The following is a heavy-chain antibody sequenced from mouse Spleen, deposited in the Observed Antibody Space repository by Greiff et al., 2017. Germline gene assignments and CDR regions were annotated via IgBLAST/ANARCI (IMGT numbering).Heavy chain of an antibody. CDR1: GYTFTDYY. J-gene: IGHJ2*01. Sequence: VQLQQSGPVLVKPGASVKMSCKASGYTFTDYYINWVKQSHGKSLEWIGVINPYNGGTSYNQKFKGKATLTVDKSSSTAYMELNSLTSEDSAVYYCARGRYYFDYWGQGTTLTVSS. V-gene: IGHV1-19*01. CDR3: ARGRYYFDY. CDR2: INPYNGGT.